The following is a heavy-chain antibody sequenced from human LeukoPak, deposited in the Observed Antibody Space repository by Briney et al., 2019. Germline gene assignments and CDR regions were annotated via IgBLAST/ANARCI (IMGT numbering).Heavy chain of an antibody. Sequence: GGSLRLSCAASGFTFSSYAMHWVRQAPGKGLEWVAVISYDGSNKYYAGSVKGRFTISRDNSKNTLYLQMNSLRAEDTAVYYCARDRNFFLDYWGQGTLVTVSS. V-gene: IGHV3-30-3*01. CDR3: ARDRNFFLDY. CDR1: GFTFSSYA. J-gene: IGHJ4*02. CDR2: ISYDGSNK. D-gene: IGHD1-7*01.